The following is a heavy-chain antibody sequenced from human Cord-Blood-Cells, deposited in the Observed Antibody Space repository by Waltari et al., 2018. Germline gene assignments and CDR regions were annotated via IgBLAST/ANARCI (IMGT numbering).Heavy chain of an antibody. CDR1: GDSVSSNSAA. J-gene: IGHJ3*02. D-gene: IGHD1-20*01. Sequence: QVQLQQSGPGLVKPSQTLSLTCAISGDSVSSNSAAWNWIMQSPSRGLEWLERTYYRSKCDNDYAVSVKSRITINPDTSKNQFSLQLNSVTPEDTAVYYCAREYKSEVRYAFDIWGQGTMVTVSS. CDR3: AREYKSEVRYAFDI. V-gene: IGHV6-1*01. CDR2: TYYRSKCDN.